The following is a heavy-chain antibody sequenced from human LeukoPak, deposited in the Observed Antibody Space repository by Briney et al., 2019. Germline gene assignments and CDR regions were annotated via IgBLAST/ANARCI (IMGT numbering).Heavy chain of an antibody. CDR2: IYTSGST. Sequence: SETLSLTRTDPGGSISSGSYYWSWIRQPAGKELEWIGRIYTSGSTTYNPSLQSRVTISEDTSKNQFSLKLSSVTAADTAVYYCARGQLRFLEWLSFNWFDPWGQGTLVTVSS. D-gene: IGHD3-3*01. CDR3: ARGQLRFLEWLSFNWFDP. J-gene: IGHJ5*02. V-gene: IGHV4-61*02. CDR1: GGSISSGSYY.